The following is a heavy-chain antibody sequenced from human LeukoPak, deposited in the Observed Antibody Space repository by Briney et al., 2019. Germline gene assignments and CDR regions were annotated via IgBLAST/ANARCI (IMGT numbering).Heavy chain of an antibody. J-gene: IGHJ4*02. CDR3: AKGSAQHYFDS. CDR1: GFTFSSYN. V-gene: IGHV3-21*04. Sequence: GGSLRLSCAASGFTFSSYNMNWVRQPPGKGLEWVSSITTSSTYTFYADSVKSRFTISRDNAKNSLYLQMNSLRAEDTAFYYCAKGSAQHYFDSWGQGTLVTVSS. D-gene: IGHD3-10*01. CDR2: ITTSSTYT.